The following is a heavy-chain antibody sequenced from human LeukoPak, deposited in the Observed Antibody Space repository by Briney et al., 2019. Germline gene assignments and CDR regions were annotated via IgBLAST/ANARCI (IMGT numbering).Heavy chain of an antibody. Sequence: GASVKVSCKASGYTFTGYYIHWVRQAPGQGLEWMGWINPNSGGTNYAQKFQGRVTMTRDTSISTAYMELNRLRSDDTAVYYCARDDIAVAGPGDYWSQGTLVTVSS. CDR2: INPNSGGT. D-gene: IGHD6-19*01. V-gene: IGHV1-2*02. J-gene: IGHJ4*02. CDR3: ARDDIAVAGPGDY. CDR1: GYTFTGYY.